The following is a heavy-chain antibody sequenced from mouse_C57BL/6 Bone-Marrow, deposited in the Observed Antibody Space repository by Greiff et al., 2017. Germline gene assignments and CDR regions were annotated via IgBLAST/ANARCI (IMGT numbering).Heavy chain of an antibody. V-gene: IGHV5-16*01. J-gene: IGHJ4*01. CDR1: GFTFSDYY. CDR3: ARDLGSSYYAMDY. D-gene: IGHD1-1*01. Sequence: EVKLMESEGGLVQPGSSMKLSCTASGFTFSDYYMAWVRQVPEKGLEWVANINYDGSSTYYLDSLKSRFIISRDNAKNILYLQMSSLKSEDTATYYGARDLGSSYYAMDYWGQGTSVTVSS. CDR2: INYDGSST.